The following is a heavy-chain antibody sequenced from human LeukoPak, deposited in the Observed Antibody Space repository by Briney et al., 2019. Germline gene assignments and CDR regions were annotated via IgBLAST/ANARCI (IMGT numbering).Heavy chain of an antibody. CDR1: GFTFDDYA. J-gene: IGHJ4*02. CDR3: ARVSIGWYSFDY. D-gene: IGHD6-19*01. Sequence: GGSLRLSCAASGFTFDDYAMHWVRQAPGKGLEWVSGLSWNGATVGYADSVKGRFTISRDNAKDTVYLQMNSLRAEDTAVYYCARVSIGWYSFDYWGQGTLVTVSS. CDR2: LSWNGATV. V-gene: IGHV3-9*01.